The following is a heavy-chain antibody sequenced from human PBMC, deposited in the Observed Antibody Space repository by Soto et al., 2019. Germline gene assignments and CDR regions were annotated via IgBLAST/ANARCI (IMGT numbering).Heavy chain of an antibody. D-gene: IGHD3-10*01. CDR2: IFYSGTT. Sequence: QVQLQESGPGLVKPSQTLSLNCSVSGVSINSGDYYWSWIRQHAGQGLEWIGYIFYSGTTFYNPSLKIGVTISIDASKNQFSLEMSSATAADTAVYYCAKVRGHAFDIRGQGTMVTVSS. CDR1: GVSINSGDYY. CDR3: AKVRGHAFDI. J-gene: IGHJ3*02. V-gene: IGHV4-31*03.